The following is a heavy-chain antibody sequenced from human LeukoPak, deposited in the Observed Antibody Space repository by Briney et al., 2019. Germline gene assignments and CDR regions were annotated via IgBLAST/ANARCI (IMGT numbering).Heavy chain of an antibody. D-gene: IGHD4-23*01. V-gene: IGHV4-31*03. CDR1: GGSMSAAGYF. Sequence: SETLSLTCTVSGGSMSAAGYFWSWIRQHPGRGLEWIGNIYYSGATFYNSSLKSRHTISVDTSKNQFSLKLSSVTAADTAVYYCARDRGDYGGPDYWGRGTLVTVSS. CDR3: ARDRGDYGGPDY. CDR2: IYYSGAT. J-gene: IGHJ4*02.